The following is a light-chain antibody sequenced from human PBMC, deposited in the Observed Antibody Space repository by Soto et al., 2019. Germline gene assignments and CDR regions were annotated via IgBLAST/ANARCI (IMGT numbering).Light chain of an antibody. CDR1: QSVSSSY. J-gene: IGKJ5*01. V-gene: IGKV3-20*01. CDR3: QQYGSSHT. CDR2: GAS. Sequence: EIVLTQSPGTLSLSPGERATLSCRASQSVSSSYLAWYQQKPGQAPRLLIYGASSRATGIPDRFSGSGSGTDFTLTISRLEPEDFAVYYCQQYGSSHTFGQWTRREIK.